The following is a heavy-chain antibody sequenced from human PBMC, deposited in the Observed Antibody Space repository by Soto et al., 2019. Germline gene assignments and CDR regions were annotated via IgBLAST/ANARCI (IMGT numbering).Heavy chain of an antibody. CDR2: IYYTGST. D-gene: IGHD3-22*01. Sequence: TLFLPCPVSWGYISSGCCHWSLKPQPPGKGLEWIGDIYYTGSTYYNPSLKSRVSISVDTSKNQFSLRLSSVTAADTAVYYCAKAELNIITMKGGAFDIWGQGTMVTVSS. J-gene: IGHJ3*02. CDR1: WGYISSGCCH. V-gene: IGHV4-30-4*01. CDR3: AKAELNIITMKGGAFDI.